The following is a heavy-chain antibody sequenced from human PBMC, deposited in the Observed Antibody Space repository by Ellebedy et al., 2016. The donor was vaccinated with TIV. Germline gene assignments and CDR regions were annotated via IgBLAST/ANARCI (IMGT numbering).Heavy chain of an antibody. D-gene: IGHD3-16*01. J-gene: IGHJ6*02. CDR3: AIGKGVEFGYYYYGMDV. CDR1: GFTFSSYW. CDR2: IKQDGSEK. Sequence: GGSLRLSXAASGFTFSSYWMSWVRQAPGKGLEWVANIKQDGSEKYYVDSVKGRFTISRDNAKNSLYLQMNSLRAEDTAVYYCAIGKGVEFGYYYYGMDVWGQGTTVTVSS. V-gene: IGHV3-7*01.